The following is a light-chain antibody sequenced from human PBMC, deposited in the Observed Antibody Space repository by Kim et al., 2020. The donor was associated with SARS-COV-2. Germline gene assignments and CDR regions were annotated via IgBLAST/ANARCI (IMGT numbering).Light chain of an antibody. V-gene: IGKV1-27*01. CDR1: QGINNY. CDR2: AVS. CDR3: QQYGIAPQT. Sequence: APVGDRVTITCRASQGINNYLALYQKKPGKVPKLLIYAVSALQSGVPSRFSGSGSGTDFALTISSLQPEDVATYFCQQYGIAPQTFGQGTKVDIK. J-gene: IGKJ1*01.